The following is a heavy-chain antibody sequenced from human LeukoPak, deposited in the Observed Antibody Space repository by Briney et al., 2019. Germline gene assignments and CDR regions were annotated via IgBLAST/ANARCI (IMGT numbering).Heavy chain of an antibody. Sequence: SETLSLTCTVSRGSVSSSTYYWSWVRQPPGKGLEWIASIYYTGSTYYNPSLKSRVTIPLDMSKNEFFLTMTSATAADTAVYFCTAEKNGSPHYWGQGTQVTVSS. D-gene: IGHD2-8*01. CDR3: TAEKNGSPHY. CDR1: RGSVSSSTYY. CDR2: IYYTGST. J-gene: IGHJ4*02. V-gene: IGHV4-39*07.